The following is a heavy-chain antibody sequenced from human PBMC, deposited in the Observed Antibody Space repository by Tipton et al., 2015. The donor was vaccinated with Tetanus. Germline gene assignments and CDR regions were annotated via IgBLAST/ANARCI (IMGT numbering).Heavy chain of an antibody. Sequence: TLSLTCTVSGGSISSYYWSWIRQPPGKGLEWIGYIYYSGSTNYNPSLKSRVTISVDTSKNQFSLKLSSVTAADTAVYYCARDLLSGGPYYFDYWGQGTLVTVSS. CDR2: IYYSGST. D-gene: IGHD2-15*01. J-gene: IGHJ4*02. CDR3: ARDLLSGGPYYFDY. CDR1: GGSISSYY. V-gene: IGHV4-59*12.